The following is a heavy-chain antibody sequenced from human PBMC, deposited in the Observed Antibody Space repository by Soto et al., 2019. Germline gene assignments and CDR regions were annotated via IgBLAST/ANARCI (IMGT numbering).Heavy chain of an antibody. D-gene: IGHD2-2*01. J-gene: IGHJ4*02. V-gene: IGHV3-23*01. CDR1: GFTFSSYT. CDR3: AKDDKCSSTSCYAHYFDY. CDR2: IPDSGGST. Sequence: GGSLRLSCAASGFTFSSYTMSWVRQAPGKGLEWVSAIPDSGGSTYYADSVKGRFTISRDNSKNTLYLQMNSLRAEDTAVYYCAKDDKCSSTSCYAHYFDYWGQGTLVTVSS.